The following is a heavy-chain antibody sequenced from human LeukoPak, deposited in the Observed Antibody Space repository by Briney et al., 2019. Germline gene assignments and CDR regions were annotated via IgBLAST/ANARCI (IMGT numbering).Heavy chain of an antibody. D-gene: IGHD3-22*01. CDR3: ARDSWGHYYDSSGYYSFDY. CDR2: MNPNSGNT. CDR1: GYTFTGYY. Sequence: GASVKVSCKASGYTFTGYYMHWVRQAPGQGLEWMGWMNPNSGNTNYAQKLQGRVTMTTDTSTSTAYMELRSLRSDDTAVYYCARDSWGHYYDSSGYYSFDYWGQGTLVTVSS. V-gene: IGHV1-18*04. J-gene: IGHJ4*02.